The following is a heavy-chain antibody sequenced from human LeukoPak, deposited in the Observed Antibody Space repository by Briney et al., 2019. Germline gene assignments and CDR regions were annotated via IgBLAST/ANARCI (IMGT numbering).Heavy chain of an antibody. J-gene: IGHJ4*02. D-gene: IGHD2-15*01. CDR1: GGTFSSYA. CDR2: IIPIFGTA. V-gene: IGHV1-69*05. Sequence: GASVKVSCKASGGTFSSYAISWVRQAPGQGLEWMGGIIPIFGTANYAQKFQGRVTITTDESTSTAYMELSSLRSEDTAVYYCAGGLITHEDIVVVVAATPSGYFDYWGQGTLVTVS. CDR3: AGGLITHEDIVVVVAATPSGYFDY.